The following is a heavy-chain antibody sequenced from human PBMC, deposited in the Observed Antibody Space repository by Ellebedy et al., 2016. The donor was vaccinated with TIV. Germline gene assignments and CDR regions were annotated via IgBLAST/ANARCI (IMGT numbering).Heavy chain of an antibody. CDR1: GGSLSGYY. CDR3: ARWSDYCSGGSCYSHWFDP. V-gene: IGHV4-34*01. J-gene: IGHJ5*02. D-gene: IGHD2-15*01. Sequence: GSLRLSXAVYGGSLSGYYWSWIRQPPGKGLEWIGEINRSGITNYNPSLKSRVTISVDTSKNQFSLKLSSVTAADTAVYYCARWSDYCSGGSCYSHWFDPWGQGTLVTVSS. CDR2: INRSGIT.